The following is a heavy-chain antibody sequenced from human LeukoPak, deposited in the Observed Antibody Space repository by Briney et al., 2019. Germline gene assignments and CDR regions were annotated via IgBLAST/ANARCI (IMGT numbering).Heavy chain of an antibody. J-gene: IGHJ4*02. CDR2: IWYDGSNK. V-gene: IGHV3-33*06. D-gene: IGHD2-2*01. Sequence: GGSLRLSCAASGFTFSSYWMSWVRQAPGKGLEWVALIWYDGSNKYYADSVKGRFTVSRDNSKNTLYLQMNSLRAEDTAVYYCAKERSPTVVPAAKLLDYWGQGTLVTVSS. CDR3: AKERSPTVVPAAKLLDY. CDR1: GFTFSSYW.